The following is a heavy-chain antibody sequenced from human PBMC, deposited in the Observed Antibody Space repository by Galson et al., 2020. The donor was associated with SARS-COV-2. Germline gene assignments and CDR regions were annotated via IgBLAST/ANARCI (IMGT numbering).Heavy chain of an antibody. D-gene: IGHD6-6*01. J-gene: IGHJ6*02. CDR3: ARGGHLARYYYYGMDV. V-gene: IGHV4-31*03. CDR2: IYYSGST. Sequence: ASETLSLTCTVSGGSISSGGYYWSWIRQHPGKGLEWIGYIYYSGSTYYNPSLKSRVTISVDTSKNQFSLKLSPVTAADTAVYYCARGGHLARYYYYGMDVWGQGTTVTVAS. CDR1: GGSISSGGYY.